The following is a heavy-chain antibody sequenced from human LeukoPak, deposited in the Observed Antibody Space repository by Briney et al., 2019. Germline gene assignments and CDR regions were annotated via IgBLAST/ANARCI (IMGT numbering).Heavy chain of an antibody. V-gene: IGHV3-7*01. CDR3: ARDIYSSSWYERYSSGPAGY. CDR2: IKQDGSEK. J-gene: IGHJ4*02. Sequence: GGSLRLSCAASGFTFSSYWMSWVRQAPGKGLEWVANIKQDGSEKYYVDSVKGRFTISRGNAKNSLYLQMNSLRAEDTAVYYCARDIYSSSWYERYSSGPAGYWGQGTLVTVSS. D-gene: IGHD6-13*01. CDR1: GFTFSSYW.